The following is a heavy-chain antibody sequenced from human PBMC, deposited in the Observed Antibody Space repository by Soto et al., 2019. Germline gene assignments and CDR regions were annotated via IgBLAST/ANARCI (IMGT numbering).Heavy chain of an antibody. CDR1: GYSFTNYW. CDR2: IYPCDSDT. D-gene: IGHD3-10*01. J-gene: IGHJ6*02. Sequence: PGESLKISFKGSGYSFTNYWIAWVRQMPGKGLEWMGIIYPCDSDTRYSPSFQGQVTISADKSISTAYLQWRSLRASDTAMYYCARPRSGSYRLDYYGMDVWGQGTTVTVSS. V-gene: IGHV5-51*01. CDR3: ARPRSGSYRLDYYGMDV.